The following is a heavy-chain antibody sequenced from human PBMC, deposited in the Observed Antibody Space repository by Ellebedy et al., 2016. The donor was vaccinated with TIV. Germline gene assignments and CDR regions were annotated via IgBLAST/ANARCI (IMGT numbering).Heavy chain of an antibody. CDR3: ANIVSAKDS. J-gene: IGHJ5*01. D-gene: IGHD3-16*02. CDR2: IWDDGSKK. CDR1: GFTFSSHG. V-gene: IGHV3-33*06. Sequence: PGGSLRLSCVLPGFTFSSHGMHWVRQAPGKGLEWVAVIWDDGSKKKSADSVKGRFTVSRDNSNETLFLQMKNLRAEDTAIYYCANIVSAKDSWGQGTLVTVSS.